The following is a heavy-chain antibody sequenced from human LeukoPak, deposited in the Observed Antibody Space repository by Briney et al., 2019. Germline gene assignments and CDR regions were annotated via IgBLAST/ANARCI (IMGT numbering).Heavy chain of an antibody. CDR2: IYFTGTT. CDR3: ARGSSSSWYSFDF. CDR1: GGFISSYF. V-gene: IGHV4-4*07. J-gene: IGHJ3*01. Sequence: SETLSLICSVSGGFISSYFWSWLRQPAGKGLEWSGRIYFTGTTHYNPSLQSRVTMSVDTSKYQFSLELSSVTAADTAVYYCARGSSSSWYSFDFWGQGTVVTVSS. D-gene: IGHD6-13*01.